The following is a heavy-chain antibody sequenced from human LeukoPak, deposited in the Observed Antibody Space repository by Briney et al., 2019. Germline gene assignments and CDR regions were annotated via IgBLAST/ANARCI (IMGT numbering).Heavy chain of an antibody. CDR1: GYTFTSYG. Sequence: ASVKVSCKASGYTFTSYGITWVRQAPGQGLEWMGWISAYNGNTNYAQNFQGRVTLTTDTSTSTAYMELRSLRSDDTAVYYCARDFIAAAGTGYWGQGTLVTVSS. CDR2: ISAYNGNT. V-gene: IGHV1-18*01. CDR3: ARDFIAAAGTGY. D-gene: IGHD6-13*01. J-gene: IGHJ4*02.